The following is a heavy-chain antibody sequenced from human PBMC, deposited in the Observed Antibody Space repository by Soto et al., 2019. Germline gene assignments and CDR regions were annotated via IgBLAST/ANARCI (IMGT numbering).Heavy chain of an antibody. V-gene: IGHV1-18*01. CDR2: ISAYNGNT. J-gene: IGHJ4*02. D-gene: IGHD3-22*01. Sequence: QVQLVQSGAEVKKPGASVKVSCKASGYTFTSYGISWVRQAPGQGLEWMGWISAYNGNTNYAQKLQGRVTMTTDTSASTAYMALRSLRSDDTAVYYCARDQVGRYYDSSGYSDYWGQGTLVTVSS. CDR1: GYTFTSYG. CDR3: ARDQVGRYYDSSGYSDY.